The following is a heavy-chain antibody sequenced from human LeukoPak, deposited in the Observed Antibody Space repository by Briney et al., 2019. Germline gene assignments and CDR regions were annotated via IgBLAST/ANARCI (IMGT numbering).Heavy chain of an antibody. CDR2: ISTTSTSI. J-gene: IGHJ4*02. CDR1: GFAFSSYS. V-gene: IGHV3-21*06. Sequence: GGSLRLSCEASGFAFSSYSMNWDRQAPGRGPEWVSLISTTSTSIYYADSVKGRFTVSRDNAKNSLYLQMNSLRAEDTAVYYCAREVGATHFDCWGQGTLVTVST. CDR3: AREVGATHFDC. D-gene: IGHD1-26*01.